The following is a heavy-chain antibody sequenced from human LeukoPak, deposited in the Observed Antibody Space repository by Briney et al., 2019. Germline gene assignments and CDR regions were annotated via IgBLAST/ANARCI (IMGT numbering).Heavy chain of an antibody. D-gene: IGHD4-17*01. J-gene: IGHJ3*02. CDR3: ARPTTVTTISADAFDI. CDR1: GFTFSTYG. Sequence: GGSLRLSCAASGFTFSTYGIHWVRQAPGKGLEWVSVIYSGGSTYYADSVKGRFTISRDNSRNTLYLQMNSLRAEDSSVYYCARPTTVTTISADAFDIWGQGTMVTVSS. CDR2: IYSGGST. V-gene: IGHV3-66*04.